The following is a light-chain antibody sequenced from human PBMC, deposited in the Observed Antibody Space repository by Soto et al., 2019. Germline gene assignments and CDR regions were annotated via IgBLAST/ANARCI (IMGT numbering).Light chain of an antibody. V-gene: IGKV3-15*01. J-gene: IGKJ2*01. CDR1: QTVSCN. CDR3: QQYTIWHPTYT. Sequence: ILMTESPAIRCVSPGVGSSVSCSDGQTVSCNLASYQQEPGQAPRLLIYDASTRATGNPAKFSGSGSVTEFPLTSSRVQSQDCAVYYCQQYTIWHPTYTFGQGT. CDR2: DAS.